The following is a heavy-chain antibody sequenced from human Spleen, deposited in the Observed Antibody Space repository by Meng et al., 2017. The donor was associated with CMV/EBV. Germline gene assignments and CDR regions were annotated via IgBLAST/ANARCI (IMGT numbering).Heavy chain of an antibody. Sequence: ASVKVSCKASGYTFTGYYIHWVRQAPGAGLEWMGWINPNTGDARYAPNFQGRVTLTSDTSISTAYMQLSRLQSDDTAVYYCARLFHTILGTAYYYGMDVWGPGTMVTVS. CDR1: GYTFTGYY. D-gene: IGHD3-3*01. V-gene: IGHV1-2*02. J-gene: IGHJ6*02. CDR3: ARLFHTILGTAYYYGMDV. CDR2: INPNTGDA.